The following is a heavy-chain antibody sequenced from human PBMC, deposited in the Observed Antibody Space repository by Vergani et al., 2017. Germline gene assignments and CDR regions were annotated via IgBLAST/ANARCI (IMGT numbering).Heavy chain of an antibody. D-gene: IGHD6-19*01. J-gene: IGHJ4*02. CDR3: AKGRIAVAVSLALDY. V-gene: IGHV3-23*04. CDR2: ISGSGGST. Sequence: VQLVESGGGVVQPGRSLRLSCAASGFTFSSYGMHWVRQAPGKGLEWVSAISGSGGSTYYADSVKGRFTISRDNSKNTLYLQMNSLRAEDTAVYYCAKGRIAVAVSLALDYWGQGTLVTVSS. CDR1: GFTFSSYG.